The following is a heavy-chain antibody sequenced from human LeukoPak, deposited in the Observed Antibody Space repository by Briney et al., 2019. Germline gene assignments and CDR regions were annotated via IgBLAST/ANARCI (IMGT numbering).Heavy chain of an antibody. CDR3: ARDKGDFWSGYYDY. D-gene: IGHD3-3*01. J-gene: IGHJ4*02. V-gene: IGHV3-30-3*01. CDR2: ISYDGSNK. CDR1: GFTFSSYA. Sequence: GRSLRLSCAASGFTFSSYAMHWVRQAPGKGLEWVAVISYDGSNKYYADSVKGRFTISRDNSKNTLYLQMNSLRAEDTAVYYCARDKGDFWSGYYDYWGQGTLVTVSS.